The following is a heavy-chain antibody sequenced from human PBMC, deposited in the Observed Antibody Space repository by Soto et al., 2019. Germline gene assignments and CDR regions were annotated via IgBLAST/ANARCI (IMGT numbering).Heavy chain of an antibody. D-gene: IGHD6-19*01. V-gene: IGHV1-3*01. CDR1: GYTFTSYA. CDR2: INAGNGNT. J-gene: IGHJ2*01. CDR3: ARQYSSGWSGRYFDL. Sequence: QVQLVQSGAEVKKPGASVKVSCKASGYTFTSYAMHWVRQAPGQRLEWMGWINAGNGNTKYSQKFQGRVTITRDTSTSTVYMELSSLRSEDTAVYYCARQYSSGWSGRYFDLWGRGTLVTVSS.